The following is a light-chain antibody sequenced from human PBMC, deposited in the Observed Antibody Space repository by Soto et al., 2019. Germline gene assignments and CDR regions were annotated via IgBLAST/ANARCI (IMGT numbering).Light chain of an antibody. CDR2: DAS. V-gene: IGKV3D-15*01. CDR1: QSVRSN. CDR3: QPYNDWPSWK. J-gene: IGKJ1*01. Sequence: EIVMTQSPATLSVSPVERANLSFMASQSVRSNLAWYQQKPGQAPRLLIYDASTRDTGIPARFSGSGSGTEFTLTIRSLQSEDYAVYYCQPYNDWPSWKCGQGTKGDIK.